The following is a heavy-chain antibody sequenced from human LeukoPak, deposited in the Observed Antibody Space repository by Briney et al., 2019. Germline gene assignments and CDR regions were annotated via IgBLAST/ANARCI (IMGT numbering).Heavy chain of an antibody. J-gene: IGHJ4*02. CDR3: TRVFAGDEYSSSGY. V-gene: IGHV3-74*01. Sequence: PGGSLRLSCAASGFTFSNYWMHWVRQAPGKGLVWVSRINSDGSGTTYADSVKGRFTVSRDNAKNTLYLQMNSLRVEDTAMYYCTRVFAGDEYSSSGYWGQGTLVTVSS. CDR2: INSDGSGT. D-gene: IGHD6-13*01. CDR1: GFTFSNYW.